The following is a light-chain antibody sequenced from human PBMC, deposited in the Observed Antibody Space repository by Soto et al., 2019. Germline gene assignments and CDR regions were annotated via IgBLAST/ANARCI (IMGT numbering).Light chain of an antibody. CDR3: QSYDRSLSGWV. Sequence: QSVLTQPPSVSAAPGQKVTISCSGSSSTIGNNYVSWYQQLPGTAPKLLIYGNTNRPSGVPDRFSGSKSGTSASLAITGLQAEDETDYYCQSYDRSLSGWVFGGGTKLTVL. J-gene: IGLJ3*02. CDR1: SSTIGNNY. V-gene: IGLV1-40*01. CDR2: GNT.